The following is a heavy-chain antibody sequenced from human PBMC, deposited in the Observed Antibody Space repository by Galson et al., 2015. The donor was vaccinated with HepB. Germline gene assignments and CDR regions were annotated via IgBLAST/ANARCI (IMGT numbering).Heavy chain of an antibody. CDR3: ARLIQLRLDV. CDR2: ISTLNGNT. J-gene: IGHJ6*02. V-gene: IGHV1-18*04. CDR1: GYTFDNYG. Sequence: SVKVSCKAYGYTFDNYGMTWMRQAPGQGLEWMGWISTLNGNTNYAQKFQGRITMTIDTSTTTAYMELRSLRSDDTAVFFCARLIQLRLDVWGQGTTVTVSS. D-gene: IGHD1-1*01.